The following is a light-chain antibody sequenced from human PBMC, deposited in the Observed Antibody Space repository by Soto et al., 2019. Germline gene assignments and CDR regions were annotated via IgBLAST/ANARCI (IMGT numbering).Light chain of an antibody. CDR2: LTTDGSH. J-gene: IGLJ2*01. V-gene: IGLV4-69*01. CDR1: SGHSSYA. Sequence: QLVLTQSPSASASLGPSVKLTCTLSSGHSSYAIAWHQQQPEQGPRYLMKLTTDGSHSKGVGIPDRFSGSSSGAERYLTIASLQSEDEADFYCQTWGTGIQVFGGGTKLTVL. CDR3: QTWGTGIQV.